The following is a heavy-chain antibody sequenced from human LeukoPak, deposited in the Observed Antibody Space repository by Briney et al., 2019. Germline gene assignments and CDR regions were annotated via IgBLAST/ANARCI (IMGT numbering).Heavy chain of an antibody. CDR1: GFTFSSYV. Sequence: PGGSLRLSCAASGFTFSSYVMNWVRQAPVKGLEWVSGISGSGRDTYYADSVKGRFTISRDNSKNTLYLQMNSLRADDTAVYYCATNYYDSSGYFPDFDYWGQGALLSVSS. CDR2: ISGSGRDT. CDR3: ATNYYDSSGYFPDFDY. V-gene: IGHV3-23*01. D-gene: IGHD3-22*01. J-gene: IGHJ4*02.